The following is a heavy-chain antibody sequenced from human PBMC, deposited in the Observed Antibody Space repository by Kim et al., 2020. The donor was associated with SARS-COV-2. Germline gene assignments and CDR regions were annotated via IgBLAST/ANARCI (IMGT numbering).Heavy chain of an antibody. CDR3: ARGQQQLVGLDY. CDR2: IYYSGST. J-gene: IGHJ4*02. V-gene: IGHV4-59*13. CDR1: GGSISSYY. D-gene: IGHD6-13*01. Sequence: SETLSLTCTVSGGSISSYYWSWIRQPPGKGLEWIGYIYYSGSTNYNPSLKSRVTISVDTSKNQFSLKLSSVTAADTAVYYCARGQQQLVGLDYWGQGTLVTVSS.